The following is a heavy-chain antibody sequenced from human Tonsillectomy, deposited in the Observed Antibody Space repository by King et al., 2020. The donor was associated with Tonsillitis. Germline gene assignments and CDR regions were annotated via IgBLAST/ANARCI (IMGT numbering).Heavy chain of an antibody. Sequence: VQLVQSGAEVRKPGASVKVSCKVSGYTLTELSMHWVRQAPGKGLEWMGHFDPEDDETIYAQKFQGRVTMTEDTSTDTAYMELNSLRSEDTAVYYCATITPCLDYNYYGMDVWGLGTTVTVSS. CDR2: FDPEDDET. V-gene: IGHV1-24*01. D-gene: IGHD3-10*01. J-gene: IGHJ6*02. CDR1: GYTLTELS. CDR3: ATITPCLDYNYYGMDV.